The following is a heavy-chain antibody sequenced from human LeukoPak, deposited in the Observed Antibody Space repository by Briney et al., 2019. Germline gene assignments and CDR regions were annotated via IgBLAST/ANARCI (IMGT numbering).Heavy chain of an antibody. J-gene: IGHJ4*02. CDR3: ARARGYSYSSPFDY. CDR1: GGTLSTSA. Sequence: GASVKVSCKASGGTLSTSAISWVRQAPGQGLERMGGIIPMFGTPNYAQKFQGRVTVTTDASTNTAYMELSSLRSEDTAVYYCARARGYSYSSPFDYWGQGTLVTVSS. D-gene: IGHD5-18*01. CDR2: IIPMFGTP. V-gene: IGHV1-69*05.